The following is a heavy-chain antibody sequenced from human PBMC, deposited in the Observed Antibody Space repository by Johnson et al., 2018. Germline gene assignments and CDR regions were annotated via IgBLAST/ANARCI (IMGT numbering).Heavy chain of an antibody. D-gene: IGHD4-11*01. CDR2: IWYDGNNE. V-gene: IGHV3-30*02. J-gene: IGHJ6*02. Sequence: QWVRQAPGEGLELVAIIWYDGNNEYYTDSVKGRFTISGDNSKNTLYLQMNTLRAEDTAVYYCVHQRNNYGYYYYGMDVWGQGTTVTVSS. CDR3: VHQRNNYGYYYYGMDV.